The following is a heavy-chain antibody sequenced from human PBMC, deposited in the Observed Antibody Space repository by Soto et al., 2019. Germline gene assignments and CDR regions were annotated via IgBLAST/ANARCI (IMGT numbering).Heavy chain of an antibody. CDR3: ARGYCSSTSCYTPFYFDY. V-gene: IGHV4-30-2*01. CDR2: IYHSGST. Sequence: PSETLSLTCTVTGDSITSGGYYWSWIRQPPGKGLEWIGYIYHSGSTYYNPSLKSRVTISVDRSKNQFSLKLSSVTAADTAVYYCARGYCSSTSCYTPFYFDYWGQGTLVTVSS. CDR1: GDSITSGGYY. J-gene: IGHJ4*02. D-gene: IGHD2-2*02.